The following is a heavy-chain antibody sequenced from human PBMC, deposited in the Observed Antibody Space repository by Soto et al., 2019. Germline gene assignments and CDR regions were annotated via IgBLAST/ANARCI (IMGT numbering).Heavy chain of an antibody. Sequence: EVQLLQSGGGLVQPGGSLRLSCAASGFTLSSYAMTWVRQAPGKGLEWVSGIRGSGGSTYYADSVKGRFTISRDNARTTVYLQMNSLRAEDTAVYFCEKDSDYRDRIFYYCDLWGRGTLVTVSS. CDR2: IRGSGGST. V-gene: IGHV3-23*01. D-gene: IGHD2-15*01. CDR1: GFTLSSYA. CDR3: EKDSDYRDRIFYYCDL. J-gene: IGHJ2*01.